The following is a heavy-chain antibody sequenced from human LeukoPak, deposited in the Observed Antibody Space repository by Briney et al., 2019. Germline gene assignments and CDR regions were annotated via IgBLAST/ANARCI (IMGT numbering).Heavy chain of an antibody. CDR2: IYYSGST. Sequence: KPSETLSLTCTVSGGSLSPYYWSWIRQSPGKGLEWIGNIYYSGSTNYNPSLKSRVTISVDTSKNQFSLKLSSVTAADTAVYYCTRGSIAYYYMDVWGKGTTVTISS. CDR3: TRGSIAYYYMDV. J-gene: IGHJ6*03. CDR1: GGSLSPYY. D-gene: IGHD3-22*01. V-gene: IGHV4-59*01.